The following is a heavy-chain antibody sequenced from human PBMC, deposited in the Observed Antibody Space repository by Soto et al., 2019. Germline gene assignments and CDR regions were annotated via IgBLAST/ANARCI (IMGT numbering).Heavy chain of an antibody. CDR3: ARRAGVTPIHNYFDS. Sequence: PSETLGLTCTVSVGYITISSYCWGWIRQPPGKGLEWIGTIFHGGTTYYNPSLKSRVAISVDTSKNQFSLKLRSVTAADTAMYYCARRAGVTPIHNYFDSWGPGTMVTVSS. J-gene: IGHJ5*01. CDR2: IFHGGTT. D-gene: IGHD5-18*01. CDR1: VGYITISSYC. V-gene: IGHV4-39*01.